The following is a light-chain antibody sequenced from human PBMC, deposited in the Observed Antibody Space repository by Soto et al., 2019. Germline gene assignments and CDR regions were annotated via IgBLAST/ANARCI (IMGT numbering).Light chain of an antibody. J-gene: IGKJ1*01. CDR2: DAS. Sequence: DIQMTQSPSTLSASVGDRVSTTCRASQNIDKWLAWYQQKPQKAPKLLIFDASTLESGVPSRFSGSGSGTEFTLTISSLQPDDFATYYCQQYNTYQGTFGQGTKVDI. CDR1: QNIDKW. CDR3: QQYNTYQGT. V-gene: IGKV1-5*01.